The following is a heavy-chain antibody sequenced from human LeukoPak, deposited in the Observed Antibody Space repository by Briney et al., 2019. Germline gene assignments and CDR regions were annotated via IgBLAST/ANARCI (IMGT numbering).Heavy chain of an antibody. J-gene: IGHJ4*02. D-gene: IGHD3-22*01. CDR1: GFTFSSYA. CDR2: ISNDGSNK. V-gene: IGHV3-30-3*01. CDR3: AREGNYYDSSGYYTGYFDY. Sequence: GGSLRLSCGASGFTFSSYAMHWVRQAPGKGLEWVAVISNDGSNKYYADSVKGRFTISRDNSKNTLYLQMNSLRAEDTAVYYCAREGNYYDSSGYYTGYFDYWGQGTLVTVSS.